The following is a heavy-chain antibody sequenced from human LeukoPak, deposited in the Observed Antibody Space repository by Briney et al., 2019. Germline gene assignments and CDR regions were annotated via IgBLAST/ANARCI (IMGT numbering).Heavy chain of an antibody. D-gene: IGHD3-10*01. CDR2: IYYSGNS. CDR1: GGSIRSSSYY. CDR3: ARLSYGSGSHYNFYFDF. J-gene: IGHJ4*02. V-gene: IGHV4-39*01. Sequence: SETLSLTCTVSGGSIRSSSYYWGWIRQPPGKELEWIGNIYYSGNSYYNPSLKSRVTISVDASKNQFSLNLSSVTAADTAVYYCARLSYGSGSHYNFYFDFWGQGTLVTVS.